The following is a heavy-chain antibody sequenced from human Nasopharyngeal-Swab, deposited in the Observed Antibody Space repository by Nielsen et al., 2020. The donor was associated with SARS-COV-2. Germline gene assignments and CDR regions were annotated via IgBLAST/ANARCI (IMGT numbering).Heavy chain of an antibody. V-gene: IGHV3-30*03. J-gene: IGHJ4*02. Sequence: GGSLRLSCAASGFTFTSHGMHWVRQAPGTGLEWVAVISFDGSKKYYADSVKGRFTISRDSAKNSLYLQMNSLRDEDTAVYYCARIPRGYSGYGFGGREYYFDYWGQGTLVTVSS. D-gene: IGHD5-12*01. CDR3: ARIPRGYSGYGFGGREYYFDY. CDR2: ISFDGSKK. CDR1: GFTFTSHG.